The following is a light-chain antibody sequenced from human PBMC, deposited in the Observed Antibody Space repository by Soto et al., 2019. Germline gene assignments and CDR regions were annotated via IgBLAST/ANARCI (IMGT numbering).Light chain of an antibody. V-gene: IGLV1-44*01. CDR2: SNN. J-gene: IGLJ2*01. CDR3: AAWDDSLSGPV. Sequence: QTVVTQPPSASGTPGQRVTISCSGSSSNIGGNTVDWYQQLPGTAPKLLIYSNNQRPSGVPDRFSGSKSGTSASLAIGGLQSEDAADYYCAAWDDSLSGPVIGGGTQLTVL. CDR1: SSNIGGNT.